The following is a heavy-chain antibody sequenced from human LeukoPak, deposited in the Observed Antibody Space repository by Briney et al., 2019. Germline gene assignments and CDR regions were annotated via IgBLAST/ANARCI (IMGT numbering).Heavy chain of an antibody. V-gene: IGHV1-18*01. CDR2: INTYNGNT. CDR1: GYTFTNYG. J-gene: IGHJ3*02. Sequence: ASVKVSCKASGYTFTNYGITWMRQAPGQGLEWMGWINTYNGNTNYAQKLQGRVTITTDTSTSTAYMELRSLRSDDTAVYYCAGSGSYPHTHDAFDIWGQGTMVTVSS. CDR3: AGSGSYPHTHDAFDI. D-gene: IGHD1-26*01.